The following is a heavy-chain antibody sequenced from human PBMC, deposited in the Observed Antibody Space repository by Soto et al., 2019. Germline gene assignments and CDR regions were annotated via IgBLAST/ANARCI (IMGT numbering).Heavy chain of an antibody. CDR3: ARVHYRYCSSTSCLARSLYGMDV. CDR2: IYYSGST. J-gene: IGHJ6*02. D-gene: IGHD2-2*01. CDR1: GGSISSGGYY. Sequence: PSETLSLTCTVSGGSISSGGYYWSWIRQHPGKGLEWIGYIYYSGSTYYNPSLKSRVTISVDTSKNQFSLKLSSVTAADTAVYYCARVHYRYCSSTSCLARSLYGMDVWGQGTTVTVSS. V-gene: IGHV4-31*03.